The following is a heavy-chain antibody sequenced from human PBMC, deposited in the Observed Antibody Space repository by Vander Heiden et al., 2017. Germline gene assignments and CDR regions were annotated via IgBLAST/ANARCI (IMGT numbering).Heavy chain of an antibody. V-gene: IGHV3-9*01. J-gene: IGHJ6*02. D-gene: IGHD7-27*01. Sequence: EVLLVQSGGGLVQPGRSLRLPCTVSGPNIHRYAMHWVRQVPGKGLEWVSGAFWSGGRVDYADFARGRFSVSTDNARNSVYLQMNSLRPDDTAVYYCGKDVRPGGLDVWGQGSTVTVTS. CDR3: GKDVRPGGLDV. CDR2: AFWSGGRV. CDR1: GPNIHRYA.